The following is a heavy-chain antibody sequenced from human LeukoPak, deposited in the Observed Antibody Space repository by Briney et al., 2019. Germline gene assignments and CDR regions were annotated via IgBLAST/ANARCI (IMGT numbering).Heavy chain of an antibody. V-gene: IGHV3-11*03. CDR1: GFTFSDYY. D-gene: IGHD3-16*01. CDR2: INGSSSDT. CDR3: ARLSRLHLGELLN. Sequence: PGGSLRLSCAASGFTFSDYYMTWIRQAPGRGLEWISYINGSSSDTKYADSVKGRFTISRDNAKNSLYLLMNSLRVEDTAVYYCARLSRLHLGELLNWGQGTLVTVSS. J-gene: IGHJ4*02.